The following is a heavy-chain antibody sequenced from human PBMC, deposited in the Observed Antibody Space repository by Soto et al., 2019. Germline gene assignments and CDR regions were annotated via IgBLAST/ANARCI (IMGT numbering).Heavy chain of an antibody. D-gene: IGHD6-6*01. CDR2: IYYSGST. J-gene: IGHJ4*02. Sequence: SETLSLTCTVSGGSISSSSYYWGWIRQPPGKGLEWIGSIYYSGSTYYNPSLKSRVTISVDTSKNQFSLKLSSVTAADTAVYYCARLSIAALSVDYWGQGTLVTV. CDR3: ARLSIAALSVDY. V-gene: IGHV4-39*01. CDR1: GGSISSSSYY.